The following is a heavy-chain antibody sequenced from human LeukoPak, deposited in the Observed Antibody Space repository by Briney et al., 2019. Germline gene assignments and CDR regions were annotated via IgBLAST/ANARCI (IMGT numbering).Heavy chain of an antibody. CDR1: GGTFSSYT. D-gene: IGHD6-19*01. CDR3: ARSPSGWYGWYFDY. Sequence: SVKVSCKASGGTFSSYTISWVRQAPGQGLEWMGRIIPILGIANYAQKFQGRVTITADKSTSTAYMELSSLRSEDTAVYYCARSPSGWYGWYFDYWGQGTLVTVSS. V-gene: IGHV1-69*02. J-gene: IGHJ4*02. CDR2: IIPILGIA.